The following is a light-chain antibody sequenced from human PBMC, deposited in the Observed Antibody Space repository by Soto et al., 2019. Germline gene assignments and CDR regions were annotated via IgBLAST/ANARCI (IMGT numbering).Light chain of an antibody. J-gene: IGKJ3*01. Sequence: EIVLTQSPGTLSLSPGERATLSCRASQSISSSYLAWYQQKPGQAPRILVYGASSRATGIPDRFSGSGSGTDFTITISRLEPDDFAVYYCQQYGSSRFTFGPGTKVDIK. CDR2: GAS. V-gene: IGKV3-20*01. CDR3: QQYGSSRFT. CDR1: QSISSSY.